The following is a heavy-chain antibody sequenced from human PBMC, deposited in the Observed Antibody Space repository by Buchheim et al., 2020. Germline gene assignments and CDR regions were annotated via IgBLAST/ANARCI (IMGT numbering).Heavy chain of an antibody. Sequence: EVQLVESGGGLVQPGGSLRLSCAASGFTVSSNYMSWVRQAPGKGLEWVSVIYSGGSTYYADSVKGRFTISRDNSKNTLYLQMNSLRAEDTAVYYCARGAYCNSTSCYPIADYFDYWGQGTL. CDR3: ARGAYCNSTSCYPIADYFDY. CDR2: IYSGGST. V-gene: IGHV3-66*02. D-gene: IGHD2-2*01. J-gene: IGHJ4*02. CDR1: GFTVSSNY.